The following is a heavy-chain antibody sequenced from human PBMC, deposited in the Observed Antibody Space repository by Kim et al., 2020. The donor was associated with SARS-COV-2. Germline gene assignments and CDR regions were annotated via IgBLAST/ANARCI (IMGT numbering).Heavy chain of an antibody. CDR2: ISAYNGNT. D-gene: IGHD3-22*01. J-gene: IGHJ6*02. V-gene: IGHV1-18*01. CDR3: ARDTGYYDSSELPIYYYGMDV. Sequence: ASVKVSCKASGYTFTSYGISWVRQAPGQGLEWMGWISAYNGNTNYAQKLQGRVTMTTDTSTSTAYMELRSLRSDDTAVYYCARDTGYYDSSELPIYYYGMDVWGQGTTVTVSS. CDR1: GYTFTSYG.